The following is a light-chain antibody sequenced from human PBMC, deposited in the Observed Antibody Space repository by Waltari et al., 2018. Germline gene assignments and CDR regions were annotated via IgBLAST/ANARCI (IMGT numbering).Light chain of an antibody. J-gene: IGLJ3*02. Sequence: QSVLTQPPSVSGAPGQRVTISCTGSSSNIGTGYDVQWYQPLPGPAPKPLMFGHPHRPAGVPVGFSGSRPGASASLAIPGLQAEDEAVYYCHSYDIGLTAWVFGGGTKLTVL. CDR1: SSNIGTGYD. CDR2: GHP. V-gene: IGLV1-40*01. CDR3: HSYDIGLTAWV.